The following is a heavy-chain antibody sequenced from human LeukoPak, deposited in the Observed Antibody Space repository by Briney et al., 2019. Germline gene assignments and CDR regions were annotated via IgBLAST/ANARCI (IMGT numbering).Heavy chain of an antibody. Sequence: PSETLSLTCTVSGGSISSSSYYWGWIRQPPGKGLEWIGEINHSGSTNYNPSLKSRVTISVDTSKNQFSLKLSSVTAADTAVYYCARGVTVYYGMDVWGKGTTVTVSS. V-gene: IGHV4-39*07. D-gene: IGHD4-17*01. J-gene: IGHJ6*04. CDR1: GGSISSSSYY. CDR2: INHSGST. CDR3: ARGVTVYYGMDV.